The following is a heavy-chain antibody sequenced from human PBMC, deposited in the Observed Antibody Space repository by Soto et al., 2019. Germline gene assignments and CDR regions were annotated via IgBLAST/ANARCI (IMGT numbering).Heavy chain of an antibody. Sequence: EVQLVESGGGLVQPGGSLRLSCAASGFTFSSYWMHWVRQAPGKGLVWVSRINSDGSNTNYADSVKGRFTISRDNAKNTLYLQMNSLRAEDTAVYYCTSSGSSPYYYGMDVWGQGTTVTVSS. J-gene: IGHJ6*02. V-gene: IGHV3-74*01. CDR2: INSDGSNT. CDR1: GFTFSSYW. D-gene: IGHD6-6*01. CDR3: TSSGSSPYYYGMDV.